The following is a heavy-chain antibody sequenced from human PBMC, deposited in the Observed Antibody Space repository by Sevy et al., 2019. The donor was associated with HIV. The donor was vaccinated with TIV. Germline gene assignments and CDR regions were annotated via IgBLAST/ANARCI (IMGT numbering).Heavy chain of an antibody. D-gene: IGHD3-16*01. V-gene: IGHV3-7*01. CDR3: AHETFGRFQS. Sequence: GRSLRLSCAASGFTFSANWMNWVRQAPGKGLEWVANIKEDGSDKHYVDSVEGRFTISRDNTKNLLFLEMNSLRVEDTAVYYCAHETFGRFQSWGQGTLVTVSS. J-gene: IGHJ4*02. CDR2: IKEDGSDK. CDR1: GFTFSANW.